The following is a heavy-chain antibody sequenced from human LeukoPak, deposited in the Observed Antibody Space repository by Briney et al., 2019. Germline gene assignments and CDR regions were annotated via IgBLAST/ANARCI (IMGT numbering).Heavy chain of an antibody. D-gene: IGHD3-3*01. Sequence: GGSLRLSCAASGFTFSDYYMSWIRQAPGKGLEWVSYISSSGSTIYYADSVKGRFTISRDNAKNSLYLQMNSLRAEDTAVYYCAKDRVTIFGVLDAFDIWGQGTMVTVSS. V-gene: IGHV3-11*01. CDR1: GFTFSDYY. CDR3: AKDRVTIFGVLDAFDI. CDR2: ISSSGSTI. J-gene: IGHJ3*02.